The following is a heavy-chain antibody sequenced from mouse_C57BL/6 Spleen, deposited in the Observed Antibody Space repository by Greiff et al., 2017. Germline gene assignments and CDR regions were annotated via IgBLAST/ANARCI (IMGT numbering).Heavy chain of an antibody. J-gene: IGHJ2*01. CDR1: GYTFTSYG. CDR2: IYPRSGNT. D-gene: IGHD1-1*01. Sequence: QVLLQQSGAELARPGASVKLSCKASGYTFTSYGISWVKQRPGPGLEWIGAIYPRSGNTYYNEKFKGKATLTADKSSSTAYMELRSLTYEDSAVYFCAGWGDITTVVENYFDYWGQGTTLTVSS. V-gene: IGHV1-81*01. CDR3: AGWGDITTVVENYFDY.